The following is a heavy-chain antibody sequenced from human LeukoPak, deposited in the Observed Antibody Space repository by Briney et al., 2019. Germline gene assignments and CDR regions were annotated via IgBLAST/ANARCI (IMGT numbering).Heavy chain of an antibody. CDR2: IRNKAYGGTT. CDR1: GLTFGDYA. CDR3: TRHHYGSGSSGFDY. D-gene: IGHD3-10*01. J-gene: IGHJ4*02. Sequence: GGSLRLSCTASGLTFGDYAMSWVRQAPGKGLEWVGFIRNKAYGGTTEYTASVKGRFTISRDDSKSIAYLQMNSLKTEDTAVYYCTRHHYGSGSSGFDYWGQGTLVTVSS. V-gene: IGHV3-49*04.